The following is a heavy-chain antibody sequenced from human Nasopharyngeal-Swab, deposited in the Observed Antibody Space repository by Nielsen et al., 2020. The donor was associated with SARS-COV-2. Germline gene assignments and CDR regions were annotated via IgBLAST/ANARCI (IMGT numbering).Heavy chain of an antibody. CDR3: AHLGRYHDFWSGYYNNWFDP. Sequence: WIRQPPGKALEWLALIYWDDDKRYSPSLKSRLTITKDTSKNQVVLTMTNMDPVDTATYYCAHLGRYHDFWSGYYNNWFDPWGQGTLVTVSS. V-gene: IGHV2-5*02. D-gene: IGHD3-3*01. J-gene: IGHJ5*02. CDR2: IYWDDDK.